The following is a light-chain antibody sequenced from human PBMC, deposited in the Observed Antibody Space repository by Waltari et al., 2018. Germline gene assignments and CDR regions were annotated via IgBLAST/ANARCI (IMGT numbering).Light chain of an antibody. CDR1: RGHSRYV. CDR3: ETWDSNTHGV. V-gene: IGLV4-60*03. CDR2: VESGGRF. J-gene: IGLJ2*01. Sequence: QPVLTQSSSASAFLGSSVKLTCTLSRGHSRYVIAWHQQQPGKAPRYLIKVESGGRFDKGCGFLERFSDYMAGADRYLTISNLQPEDEADYYCETWDSNTHGVFGGGTKVIVL.